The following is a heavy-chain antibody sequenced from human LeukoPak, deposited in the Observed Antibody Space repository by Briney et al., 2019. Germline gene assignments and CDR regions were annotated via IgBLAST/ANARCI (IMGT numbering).Heavy chain of an antibody. CDR3: ARSPYYYDFWSGYYDGMDV. V-gene: IGHV5-51*01. D-gene: IGHD3-3*01. Sequence: GESLKISCKGSGYSFTSYWIGWVRQMPGKGLEWMGIIYPGDSDTRYSPSFQGQVTISADESISTAYLQWSSLKASDTAMYYCARSPYYYDFWSGYYDGMDVWGQGTTVTVSS. J-gene: IGHJ6*02. CDR2: IYPGDSDT. CDR1: GYSFTSYW.